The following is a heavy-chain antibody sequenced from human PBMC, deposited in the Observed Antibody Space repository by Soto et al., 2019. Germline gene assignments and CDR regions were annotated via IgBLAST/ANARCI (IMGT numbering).Heavy chain of an antibody. Sequence: PGGSLRLSXAASGFTFSSYGMHWVRQAPGKGLEWVAVISYDGSNKYYADSVKGRFTISRDNSKNTLYLQMNSLRAEDTAVYYCAKDQIAAVYYYYGMDVWGQGTTVTVSS. V-gene: IGHV3-30*18. D-gene: IGHD6-25*01. CDR2: ISYDGSNK. CDR1: GFTFSSYG. CDR3: AKDQIAAVYYYYGMDV. J-gene: IGHJ6*02.